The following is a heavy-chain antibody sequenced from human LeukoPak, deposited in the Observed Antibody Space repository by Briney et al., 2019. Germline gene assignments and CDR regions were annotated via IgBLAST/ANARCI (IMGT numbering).Heavy chain of an antibody. Sequence: GGSLRLSCAASRFIFRGYGMHWVRQAPGKGLEWVAFIRYDGSKKYYVDSVKGRFTISRDNSKNTLYLQMNSLSAEDTAVYYCAKDRNEYYFDYWGQGTLVTVSS. CDR1: RFIFRGYG. J-gene: IGHJ4*02. V-gene: IGHV3-30*02. D-gene: IGHD1-1*01. CDR3: AKDRNEYYFDY. CDR2: IRYDGSKK.